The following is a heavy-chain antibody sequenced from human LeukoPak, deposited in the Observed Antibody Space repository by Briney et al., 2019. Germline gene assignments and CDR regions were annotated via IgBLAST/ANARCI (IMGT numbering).Heavy chain of an antibody. D-gene: IGHD4-17*01. V-gene: IGHV1-46*01. Sequence: ASVKVSCKASGYTFTSYYMHWVRRAPGQGLEWMGIINPSGGSTSYAQKFQGRVTMTRDTSTSTVYMELSSLRSEDTAVYYCARDQTYQNDYGDQDFNTQPSNWFDPWGQGTLVTVSS. J-gene: IGHJ5*02. CDR1: GYTFTSYY. CDR2: INPSGGST. CDR3: ARDQTYQNDYGDQDFNTQPSNWFDP.